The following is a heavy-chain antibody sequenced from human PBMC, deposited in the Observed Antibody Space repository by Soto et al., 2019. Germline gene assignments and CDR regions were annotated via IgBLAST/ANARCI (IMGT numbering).Heavy chain of an antibody. D-gene: IGHD6-13*01. CDR1: GYTFTSHA. CDR3: EKSGASSAGYWFDP. J-gene: IGHJ5*02. Sequence: QVQLVQSGAEVKKPGASVKVSCKASGYTFTSHAIHWVRQAPGQRLEWMGWINAGNGDTKYSQEFQGRVTITRDTSATTAYMELNSLTSEDTAVYYCEKSGASSAGYWFDPWGQGTLVTVSS. V-gene: IGHV1-3*01. CDR2: INAGNGDT.